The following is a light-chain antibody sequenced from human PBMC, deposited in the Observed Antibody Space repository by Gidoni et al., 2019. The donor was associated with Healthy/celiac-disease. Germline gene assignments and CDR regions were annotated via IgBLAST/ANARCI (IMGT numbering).Light chain of an antibody. CDR3: SSYTSSSTVV. CDR1: SSDVGGYNY. Sequence: QSALTQPASVSGSPGQSITISCTGTSSDVGGYNYVSCYQQHPGKAPKLMIYDVSNRPPGVSNRFSGSKSGNTASLTISGLQAEDEADYCCSSYTSSSTVVFGGGTKLTVL. V-gene: IGLV2-14*03. CDR2: DVS. J-gene: IGLJ2*01.